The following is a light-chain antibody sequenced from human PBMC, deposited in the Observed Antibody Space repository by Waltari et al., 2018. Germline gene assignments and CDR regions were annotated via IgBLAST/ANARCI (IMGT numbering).Light chain of an antibody. CDR1: QSLLHSNGNTY. CDR3: MQSTKYRT. V-gene: IGKV2D-29*02. CDR2: KVT. Sequence: DIVMTQTPLSLPVTPGEPASISCRSSQSLLHSNGNTYLHWYLQKPGQSPRLLIYKVTNRESGVPDRFSGSGSGTDFTLKISRVEPEDVGVYYCMQSTKYRTFGQGTKVEIK. J-gene: IGKJ1*01.